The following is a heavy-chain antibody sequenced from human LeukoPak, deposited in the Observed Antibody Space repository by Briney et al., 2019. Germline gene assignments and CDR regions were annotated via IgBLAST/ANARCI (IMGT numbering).Heavy chain of an antibody. D-gene: IGHD3-22*01. CDR2: IYYSGST. Sequence: PSEXLSLTCTVSGGSISSYYWSWIRQPPGKGLEWIGYIYYSGSTNYNPSLTSRGTISVETSKNQFSLKLSSVTAADTAVYYCARDYYDSSGYDAFDIWGQGTMVTVSS. V-gene: IGHV4-59*01. CDR1: GGSISSYY. J-gene: IGHJ3*02. CDR3: ARDYYDSSGYDAFDI.